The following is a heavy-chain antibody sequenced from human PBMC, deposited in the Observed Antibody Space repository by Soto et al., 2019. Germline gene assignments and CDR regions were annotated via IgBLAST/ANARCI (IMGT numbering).Heavy chain of an antibody. CDR1: GYTFTGYY. V-gene: IGHV1-2*02. D-gene: IGHD6-6*01. J-gene: IGHJ3*02. CDR2: INPNSGGT. CDR3: ARGGSSSPHDAFDI. Sequence: GASVKVSCKASGYTFTGYYMHCVRQAPGQVLEWMGWINPNSGGTNYAQKFQGRVTMTRDTSISTAYMELSRLRSDDTAVYYCARGGSSSPHDAFDIWGQGTMVTVSS.